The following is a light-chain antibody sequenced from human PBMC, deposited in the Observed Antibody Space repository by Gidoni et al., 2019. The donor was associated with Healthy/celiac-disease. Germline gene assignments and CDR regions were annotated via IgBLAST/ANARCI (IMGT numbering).Light chain of an antibody. CDR2: GAS. CDR1: QSVGSN. CDR3: QQYNNCPFT. V-gene: IGKV3-15*01. J-gene: IGKJ5*01. Sequence: EIVMTPSPATLSVSPGERATLSCRASQSVGSNLAWYQQKPGQAPRLLIYGASTGATGIPARFTGSVSVTEFTLTLSSLHSEDFAVYYCQQYNNCPFTFGQGTRLEIK.